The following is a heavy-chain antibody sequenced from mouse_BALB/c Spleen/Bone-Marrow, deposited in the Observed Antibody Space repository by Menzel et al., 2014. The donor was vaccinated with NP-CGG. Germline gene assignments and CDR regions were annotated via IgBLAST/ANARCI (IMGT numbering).Heavy chain of an antibody. CDR3: ARRSDYDYFDY. V-gene: IGHV5-6*01. Sequence: EVQLVESGRDLVKPGGSLKLSCAASGFTFSNYGMSWVRQTPDKRLEWVATINSGGRYAFYPDSVKGRFTISRDNAKNTLYLQMSSLKSEDTATYYCARRSDYDYFDYWGQGTTLTVSS. J-gene: IGHJ2*01. D-gene: IGHD2-4*01. CDR1: GFTFSNYG. CDR2: INSGGRYA.